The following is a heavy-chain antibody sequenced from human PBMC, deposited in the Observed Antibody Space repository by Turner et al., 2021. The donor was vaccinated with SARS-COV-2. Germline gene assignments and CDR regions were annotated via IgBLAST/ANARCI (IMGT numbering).Heavy chain of an antibody. D-gene: IGHD3-16*02. Sequence: QVQLQQWGAGLFKPSETLSLTCAVFDGSFSVYSWSWVRQPPGKGLECIGEFNHRGTTNYSPSLKSRVTISVDTSKNQFSLRLSSVTAADTAVYFCARIKDYDSLWGTYRYSDYWGQGILVTVSS. V-gene: IGHV4-34*01. CDR3: ARIKDYDSLWGTYRYSDY. CDR2: FNHRGTT. CDR1: DGSFSVYS. J-gene: IGHJ4*02.